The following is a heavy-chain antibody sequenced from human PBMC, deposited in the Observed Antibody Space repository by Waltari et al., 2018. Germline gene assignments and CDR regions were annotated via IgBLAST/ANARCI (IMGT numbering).Heavy chain of an antibody. V-gene: IGHV4-39*01. CDR2: IYYGGIT. CDR3: AGLDSRSGGYYLDY. D-gene: IGHD1-26*01. Sequence: TGKGRELIGDIYYGGITYSNPYIKSRVTTYIGTSKNHFSLKLSSVTAADTAVYFCAGLDSRSGGYYLDYWAQGTLVTVSS. J-gene: IGHJ4*02.